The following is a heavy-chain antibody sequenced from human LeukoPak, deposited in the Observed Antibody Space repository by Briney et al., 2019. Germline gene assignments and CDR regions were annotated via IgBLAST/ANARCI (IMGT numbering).Heavy chain of an antibody. CDR1: GGSISSSSYY. D-gene: IGHD5-24*01. V-gene: IGHV4-39*07. J-gene: IGHJ4*02. CDR3: ASTSDGYNQEFDY. CDR2: IYYSGST. Sequence: PSETLSLTCTVSGGSISSSSYYWGWIRQPPGKGLEWIGSIYYSGSTYYNPSLKSRVTISVDTSKNQFSLKLSSVTAADTAVYYCASTSDGYNQEFDYWGQGTLVTVSS.